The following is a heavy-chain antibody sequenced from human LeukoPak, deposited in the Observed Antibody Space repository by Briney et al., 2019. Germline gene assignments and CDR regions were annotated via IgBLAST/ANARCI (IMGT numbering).Heavy chain of an antibody. Sequence: SETLSLTCAVYGGSLSGYYWSWIRQPAGKGLEWIGRIYTSGSTNYNPSLKSRVTMSVDTSKNQFSLKLSSVTAADTAVYYCARDLSYYYGSGFDYWGQGTLVTVSS. CDR2: IYTSGST. CDR1: GGSLSGYY. D-gene: IGHD3-10*01. J-gene: IGHJ4*02. CDR3: ARDLSYYYGSGFDY. V-gene: IGHV4-4*07.